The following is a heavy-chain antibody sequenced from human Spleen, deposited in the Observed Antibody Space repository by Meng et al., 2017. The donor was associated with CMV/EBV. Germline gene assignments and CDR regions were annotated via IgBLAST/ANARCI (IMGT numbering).Heavy chain of an antibody. CDR3: AKVGDYYSYYALDV. CDR1: GDSISSYY. Sequence: SETLSLTCSVSGDSISSYYWSWIRQSPGKGLEWIGCIYHSGSTNYNPSLKSRVSISLDTSKNQFSLKLSSVTAADTAVYYCAKVGDYYSYYALDVWGQGTSVTVSS. CDR2: IYHSGST. J-gene: IGHJ6*02. V-gene: IGHV4-59*01.